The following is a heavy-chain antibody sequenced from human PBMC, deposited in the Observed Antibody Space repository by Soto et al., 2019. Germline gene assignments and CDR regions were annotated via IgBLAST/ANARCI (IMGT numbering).Heavy chain of an antibody. CDR3: ALTGYIFSNDLDI. V-gene: IGHV1-58*01. J-gene: IGHJ3*02. D-gene: IGHD3-3*02. CDR1: GFTFINSA. Sequence: QMQLVQSGPDVKNPGSSGRVYCKASGFTFINSAVQWVRQARGQRLEWIGWVVVGSGDTKCAQKFQERVLTTINKSAMTADLEMRSLTSEDTAVYYWALTGYIFSNDLDIWCQGSLVTVSS. CDR2: VVVGSGDT.